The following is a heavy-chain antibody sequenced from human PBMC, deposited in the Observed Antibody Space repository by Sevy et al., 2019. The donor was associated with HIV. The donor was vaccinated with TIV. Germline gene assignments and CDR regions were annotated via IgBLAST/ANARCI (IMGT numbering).Heavy chain of an antibody. CDR1: GFTFSNYW. V-gene: IGHV3-7*01. CDR2: IKFDGSTT. CDR3: VSDRTGGEGCYYFDY. J-gene: IGHJ4*02. D-gene: IGHD2-8*02. Sequence: GGSLRLSCAASGFTFSNYWMSWIRQTPGKGLERVANIKFDGSTTNYVDSVRGRLTVTRDNARYSLHLQMNSLTAEDAGLYYCVSDRTGGEGCYYFDYWGRGALVTVSS.